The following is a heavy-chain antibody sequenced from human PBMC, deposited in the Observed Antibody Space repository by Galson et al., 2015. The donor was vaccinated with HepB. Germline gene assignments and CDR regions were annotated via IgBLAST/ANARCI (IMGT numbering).Heavy chain of an antibody. CDR3: ARAEYKLYYDSSGYYNWFDP. CDR1: GYTFTSYY. Sequence: SVKVSCKASGYTFTSYYMHWVRQAPGQGLEWMGIINPSGGSTSYAQKLQGRVTMTRDTSTSTVYMELSSLRSEDTAVYYCARAEYKLYYDSSGYYNWFDPWGQGTLVTVSS. D-gene: IGHD3-22*01. CDR2: INPSGGST. J-gene: IGHJ5*02. V-gene: IGHV1-46*04.